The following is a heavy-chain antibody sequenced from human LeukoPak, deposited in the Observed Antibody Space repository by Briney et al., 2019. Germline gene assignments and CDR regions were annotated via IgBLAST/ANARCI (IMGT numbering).Heavy chain of an antibody. CDR2: IIPIFGTA. Sequence: SVKVSCKASGGTFSSYAISWVRQAPGQGLEWMGGIIPIFGTANYAQKFQGRVTITADESTSTAYMELRSLRSDDTAVYYCARVLDFWSGYYTESVKFDYWGQGTLVTVSS. CDR3: ARVLDFWSGYYTESVKFDY. CDR1: GGTFSSYA. D-gene: IGHD3-3*01. J-gene: IGHJ4*02. V-gene: IGHV1-69*13.